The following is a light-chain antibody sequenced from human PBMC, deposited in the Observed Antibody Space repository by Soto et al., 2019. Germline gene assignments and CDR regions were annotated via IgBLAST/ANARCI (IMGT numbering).Light chain of an antibody. CDR3: GTWDASMSAGV. J-gene: IGLJ2*01. V-gene: IGLV1-51*01. CDR2: DNN. Sequence: QSVLTQPPSVSAAPGQTVTISCSGSSSNIGNNYVSWYQQLPGTAPKLLIYDNNKRPSGIPDRFSGSKSGTSATLGITGLQTGDEADYYCGTWDASMSAGVFGGGTKLNVL. CDR1: SSNIGNNY.